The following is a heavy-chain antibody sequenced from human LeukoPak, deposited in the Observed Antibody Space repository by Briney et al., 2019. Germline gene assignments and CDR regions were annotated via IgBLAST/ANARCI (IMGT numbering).Heavy chain of an antibody. CDR2: IIYDGSNK. CDR1: GFDFSSYA. D-gene: IGHD6-19*01. J-gene: IGHJ4*01. Sequence: GGSLRLSCAASGFDFSSYAMHWVRQAPGKGLEWMAVIIYDGSNKNYADSVKGQFTISRDNSRNTLYMKMNSLRVEDTAVYYCARGVGETLSGWTLDYWGHGTLVAVSS. CDR3: ARGVGETLSGWTLDY. V-gene: IGHV3-30*04.